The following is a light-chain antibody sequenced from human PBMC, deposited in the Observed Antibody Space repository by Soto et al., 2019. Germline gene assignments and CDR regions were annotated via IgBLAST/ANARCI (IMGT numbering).Light chain of an antibody. CDR2: DAS. CDR3: QQYSDLPMT. J-gene: IGKJ5*01. Sequence: EIVLTHSPSTLSLSSGERATLSCWASQSVSSYLAWYQQKPGQAPRLLIYDASNRATGIPARFSGSGYGTDFNLTISSLEPEDFAVYFCQQYSDLPMTFGQGTRLEI. V-gene: IGKV3-11*01. CDR1: QSVSSY.